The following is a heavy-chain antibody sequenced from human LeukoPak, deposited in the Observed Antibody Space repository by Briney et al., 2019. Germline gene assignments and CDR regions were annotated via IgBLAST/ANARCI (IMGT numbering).Heavy chain of an antibody. CDR1: GFTFSSYS. Sequence: GGSLRLSCAASGFTFSSYSMNWVRQAPGKGLEWVSYISSSSSTIYYADSVKGRFTISRGNAKNSLYLQMNSLRAEDTAVYYCASSPPVDYGSGSYPFDYWGQGTLVTVSS. V-gene: IGHV3-48*01. CDR3: ASSPPVDYGSGSYPFDY. J-gene: IGHJ4*02. D-gene: IGHD3-10*01. CDR2: ISSSSSTI.